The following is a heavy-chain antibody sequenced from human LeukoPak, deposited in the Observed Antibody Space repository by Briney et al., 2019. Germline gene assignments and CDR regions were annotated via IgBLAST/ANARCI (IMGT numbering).Heavy chain of an antibody. V-gene: IGHV1-18*01. D-gene: IGHD1-26*01. J-gene: IGHJ5*01. Sequence: ASVKVSCKASGYIFTKYGFTWVRQAPGQGLEWMGWISAYDGYTNHAQKFQGRVTMTTDSSTTTAYMELRSLRSDDTAVYYCARVSGSIVGRLAWFDSWGQGTLVTVSS. CDR2: ISAYDGYT. CDR3: ARVSGSIVGRLAWFDS. CDR1: GYIFTKYG.